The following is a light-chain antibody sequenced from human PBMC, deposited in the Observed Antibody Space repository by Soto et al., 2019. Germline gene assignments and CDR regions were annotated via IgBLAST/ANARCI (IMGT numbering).Light chain of an antibody. Sequence: DIQMTQSPSSLSTSVGDRVTITCRASQYIGTYLNWYQQKPGEAPKLLMSSASRLQSGVPSTFSGSGSGTDFTLTISRLQPGDFATYYCQQSFTIPWTFGKGTRVEIK. CDR2: SAS. J-gene: IGKJ1*01. CDR3: QQSFTIPWT. CDR1: QYIGTY. V-gene: IGKV1-39*01.